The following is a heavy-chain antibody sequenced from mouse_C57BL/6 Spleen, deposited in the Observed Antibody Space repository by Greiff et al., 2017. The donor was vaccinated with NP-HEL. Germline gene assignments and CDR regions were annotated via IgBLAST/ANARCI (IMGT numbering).Heavy chain of an antibody. Sequence: VKLVESGAELVKPGASVKISCKASGYAFSSYWMNWVKQRPGKGLEWIGQIYPGDGDTNYNGKFKGKATLTADKSSSTAYMQLSSLTSEDSAVDFCASGGNYVDYAMDYWGQGTSVTVAS. CDR3: ASGGNYVDYAMDY. V-gene: IGHV1-80*01. CDR2: IYPGDGDT. CDR1: GYAFSSYW. D-gene: IGHD2-1*01. J-gene: IGHJ4*01.